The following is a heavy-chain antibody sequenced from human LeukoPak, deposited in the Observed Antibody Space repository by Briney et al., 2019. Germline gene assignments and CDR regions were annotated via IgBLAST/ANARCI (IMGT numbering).Heavy chain of an antibody. Sequence: SETLSLTCAVSGASVSGSNYFWGWIRQPPGKGLEWIGSLHHSGTTYYNPSLQSRVTITVDTSKNHFSLKLSSVTAADTAVYYCASLPWGVRGVIIQDFDYWGQGTLVTVSS. CDR2: LHHSGTT. J-gene: IGHJ4*02. V-gene: IGHV4-39*07. D-gene: IGHD3-10*01. CDR1: GASVSGSNYF. CDR3: ASLPWGVRGVIIQDFDY.